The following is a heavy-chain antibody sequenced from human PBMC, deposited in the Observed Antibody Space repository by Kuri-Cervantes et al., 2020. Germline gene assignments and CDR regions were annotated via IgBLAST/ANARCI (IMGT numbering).Heavy chain of an antibody. V-gene: IGHV3-33*01. Sequence: LSLTCAASGFTFSSYGMHWVRQAPGKGLEWVAVIWYGGSNKYYADSVKGRFTISRDNSKNTLYLQMNSLRAEDTAVYYCAREAIWFGELLPRSGMDVWGQGTTVTVSS. CDR2: IWYGGSNK. CDR3: AREAIWFGELLPRSGMDV. CDR1: GFTFSSYG. D-gene: IGHD3-10*01. J-gene: IGHJ6*02.